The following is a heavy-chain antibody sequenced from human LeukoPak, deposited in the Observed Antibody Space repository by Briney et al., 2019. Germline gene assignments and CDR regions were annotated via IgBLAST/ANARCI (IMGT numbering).Heavy chain of an antibody. J-gene: IGHJ4*02. CDR1: GFTFSSYW. CDR2: IKSDGSST. D-gene: IGHD6-13*01. V-gene: IGHV3-74*01. CDR3: ARDCYSSSCFDY. Sequence: GGSLRLSCAASGFTFSSYWMHWVRQAPGKGLVWVSRIKSDGSSTSDADSVKGRFTISRDNAKNSLYLQMNSLRAEDTAVYYCARDCYSSSCFDYWGQGTLVTVSS.